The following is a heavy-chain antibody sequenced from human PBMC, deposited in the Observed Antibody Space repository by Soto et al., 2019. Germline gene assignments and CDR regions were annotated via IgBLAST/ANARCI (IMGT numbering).Heavy chain of an antibody. CDR3: ARDRADSVHYYYDSSGYLM. J-gene: IGHJ4*02. V-gene: IGHV3-74*01. CDR1: GFTFSSYW. D-gene: IGHD3-22*01. Sequence: GGSLRLSCAASGFTFSSYWMHWVRQAPGQGLVWVSRINSDGSSTSYADSVKGRFTISRDNAKNTLYLQMNSLRAEDTAMYYCARDRADSVHYYYDSSGYLMWGQGTLVTVSS. CDR2: INSDGSST.